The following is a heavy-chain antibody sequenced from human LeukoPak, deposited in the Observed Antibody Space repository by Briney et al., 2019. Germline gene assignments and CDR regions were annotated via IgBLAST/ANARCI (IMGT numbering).Heavy chain of an antibody. Sequence: SETLSLTCTVSGGSISSYYWSWIRQPPGKGLEWIGYIYYSGSTNYNPSLKSRVTISVDTSKNQFSLKLSSVTAADTAVYYCARGMGYFDWLLFDYWGQGTLVTVSS. CDR2: IYYSGST. V-gene: IGHV4-59*01. CDR3: ARGMGYFDWLLFDY. J-gene: IGHJ4*02. D-gene: IGHD3-9*01. CDR1: GGSISSYY.